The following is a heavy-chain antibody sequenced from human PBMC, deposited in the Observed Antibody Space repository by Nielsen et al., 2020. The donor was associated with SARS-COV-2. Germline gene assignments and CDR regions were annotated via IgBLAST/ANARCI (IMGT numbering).Heavy chain of an antibody. CDR1: GFTFSDHY. Sequence: GESLKISCAASGFTFSDHYMTWIRQTPGKGLEWISYITNTGAEYYADSVKGRFTISRDNAKNSLYLQMNSLRAEDTALYYCANAPNWNDGPFDYWGQGTLVTVSS. J-gene: IGHJ4*02. D-gene: IGHD1-20*01. CDR2: ITNTGAE. V-gene: IGHV3-69-1*01. CDR3: ANAPNWNDGPFDY.